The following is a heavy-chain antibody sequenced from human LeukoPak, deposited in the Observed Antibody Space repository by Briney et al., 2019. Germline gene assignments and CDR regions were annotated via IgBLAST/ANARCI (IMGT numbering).Heavy chain of an antibody. CDR2: ISYSGST. CDR1: GGSISSSSYY. Sequence: SETLPLTCTVSGGSISSSSYYWGWIRQPPGKGLEWIGTISYSGSTYYNPSLKSRVTISVDTSKNHFSLKLTSVTAADTAVYYCVRVSGSGWSYYFDYWGQGTLVTVSS. D-gene: IGHD6-19*01. J-gene: IGHJ4*02. V-gene: IGHV4-39*07. CDR3: VRVSGSGWSYYFDY.